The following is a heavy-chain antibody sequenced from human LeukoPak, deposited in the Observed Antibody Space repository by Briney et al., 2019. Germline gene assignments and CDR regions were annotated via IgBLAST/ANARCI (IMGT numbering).Heavy chain of an antibody. J-gene: IGHJ4*02. D-gene: IGHD2-8*02. V-gene: IGHV1-2*02. Sequence: ASVKVSCKASGYTFTGYYLHWLRQAPGQGLEWMGWINPNSGGTNYAQKFQGRVTMTRDTSISTAYMELSRLRSDDTAVYYCARDSVVYAFDYWGQGTLVTVSS. CDR1: GYTFTGYY. CDR3: ARDSVVYAFDY. CDR2: INPNSGGT.